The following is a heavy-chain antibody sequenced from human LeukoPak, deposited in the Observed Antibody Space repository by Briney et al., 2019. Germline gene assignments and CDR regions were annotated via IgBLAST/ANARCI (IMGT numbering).Heavy chain of an antibody. D-gene: IGHD1/OR15-1a*01. Sequence: GASVKVSCKASGYTFTSYGISWVRQAPGQGLEWMGWISAYNGNTNYAQKLQGRVTMTTDTSTSTAYMELSSLRSEDTAVYYCARAPYMPGWPKQPYYFDYWGQGTLVTVSS. CDR1: GYTFTSYG. CDR2: ISAYNGNT. CDR3: ARAPYMPGWPKQPYYFDY. V-gene: IGHV1-18*04. J-gene: IGHJ4*02.